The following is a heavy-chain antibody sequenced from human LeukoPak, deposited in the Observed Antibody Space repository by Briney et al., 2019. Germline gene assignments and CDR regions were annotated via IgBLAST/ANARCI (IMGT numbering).Heavy chain of an antibody. V-gene: IGHV3-74*01. J-gene: IGHJ4*02. D-gene: IGHD2-8*02. CDR1: GFTFSTYW. CDR3: ARERYWRLGDY. CDR2: IKSDGSST. Sequence: GGSLRLSCAASGFTFSTYWMSWVRQAPGKGLVWVSRIKSDGSSTSYADSVMGRFTISRDNAKNTLYLQMNSLGGEDTAVYYCARERYWRLGDYWVQRALVTVSS.